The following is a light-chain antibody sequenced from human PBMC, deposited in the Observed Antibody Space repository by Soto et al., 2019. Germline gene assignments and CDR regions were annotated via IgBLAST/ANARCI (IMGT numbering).Light chain of an antibody. CDR3: QQYNNLPRT. CDR2: AAS. J-gene: IGKJ1*01. Sequence: EIMVENTPATLPVSREERATLXSRASQSIGSNLAWYQQKPGQAPRLLIYAASIRATDFPARFSGSGSGTEFTLTSSGLQSDDLAVCYCQQYNNLPRTFGQGTKVDIK. V-gene: IGKV3-15*01. CDR1: QSIGSN.